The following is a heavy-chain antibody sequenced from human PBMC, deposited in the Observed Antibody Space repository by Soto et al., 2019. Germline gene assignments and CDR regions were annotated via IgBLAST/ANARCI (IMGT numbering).Heavy chain of an antibody. D-gene: IGHD1-7*01. J-gene: IGHJ5*02. Sequence: PGGSLRLSCAASGFTFSNAWMNWIRQPPGKELEWIGSIYVSGSTSYNPSLKSRVTISVDTSKTQFSLKLYSVTAADTAVYYCARVVGNYDNWFDPWGQGTLVTVSS. CDR3: ARVVGNYDNWFDP. V-gene: IGHV4-59*05. CDR2: IYVSGST. CDR1: GFTFSNAW.